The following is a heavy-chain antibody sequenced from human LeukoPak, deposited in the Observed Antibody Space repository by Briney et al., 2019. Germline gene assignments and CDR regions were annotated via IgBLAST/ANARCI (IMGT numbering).Heavy chain of an antibody. V-gene: IGHV3-53*01. CDR2: IYSGGST. J-gene: IGHJ4*02. D-gene: IGHD5-24*01. CDR1: GLTVSSNY. Sequence: PGGSLRLCCAASGLTVSSNYMSWVRQAPGKGLEWVSLIYSGGSTYYADSVNGRFTISRDNSKNTLYLQMDSLSAEDTAVYYCARTFVSGDGYKVGYFDYWGQGTL. CDR3: ARTFVSGDGYKVGYFDY.